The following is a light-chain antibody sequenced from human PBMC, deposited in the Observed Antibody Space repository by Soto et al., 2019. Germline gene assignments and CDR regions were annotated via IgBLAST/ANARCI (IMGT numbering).Light chain of an antibody. CDR3: QQYYTSIA. Sequence: DVGITHSPDSLDVSLGERATIKCKSKQNCLYSSNNENYLAWYQQTPGQPPKLLIYRASTRASGVPDRFSGSGSGTDFTLTISSLQAEDAAVYYCQQYYTSIAFGQGTRLEI. CDR1: QNCLYSSNNENY. CDR2: RAS. V-gene: IGKV4-1*01. J-gene: IGKJ5*01.